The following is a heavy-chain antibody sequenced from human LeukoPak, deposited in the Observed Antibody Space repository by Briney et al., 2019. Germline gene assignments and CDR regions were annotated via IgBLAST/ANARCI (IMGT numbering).Heavy chain of an antibody. V-gene: IGHV3-74*01. D-gene: IGHD4-17*01. J-gene: IGHJ4*02. CDR2: INPDGSGT. CDR3: ARGPTTVTTDFDY. Sequence: PGGSLRLSCAASGFTFSSYWMHWVRQGPGKGLVWVSRINPDGSGTSHADPVKGRFTISRDNAKNTLYLQMNSLRAEDTAVYYCARGPTTVTTDFDYWGQGTLVTVSS. CDR1: GFTFSSYW.